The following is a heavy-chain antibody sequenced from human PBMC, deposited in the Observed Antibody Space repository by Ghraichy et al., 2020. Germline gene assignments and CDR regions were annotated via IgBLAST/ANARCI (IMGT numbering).Heavy chain of an antibody. D-gene: IGHD6-13*01. CDR2: INHSGST. Sequence: SETLSLTCAVYGGSFSGYYWSWIRQPPGKGLEWIGEINHSGSTNYNPSLKSRVTISVDTSKNQFSLKLSSVTAADTAVYYCARVDGRHNTPRIAAAHNWFDPWGQGTLVTVSS. V-gene: IGHV4-34*01. J-gene: IGHJ5*02. CDR1: GGSFSGYY. CDR3: ARVDGRHNTPRIAAAHNWFDP.